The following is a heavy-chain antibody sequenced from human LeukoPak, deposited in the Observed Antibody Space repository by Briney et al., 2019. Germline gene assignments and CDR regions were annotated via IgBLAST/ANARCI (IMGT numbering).Heavy chain of an antibody. CDR1: GFTFSSYS. Sequence: TGGSLRLSCAASGFTFSSYSMNWVRQAPGKGLEWVSHISSSSSSIYYADSVKGRFSISRDNAKNSLYLQMNSLRDEDTAVYYCARSGYGSRWYFFDHWGQGTLVTVSS. V-gene: IGHV3-48*02. D-gene: IGHD6-13*01. J-gene: IGHJ4*02. CDR2: ISSSSSSI. CDR3: ARSGYGSRWYFFDH.